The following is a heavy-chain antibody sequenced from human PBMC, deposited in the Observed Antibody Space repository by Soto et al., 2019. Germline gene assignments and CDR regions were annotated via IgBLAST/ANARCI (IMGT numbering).Heavy chain of an antibody. V-gene: IGHV3-21*01. CDR2: ISSSSSYI. J-gene: IGHJ4*02. CDR1: GFTFSSYS. Sequence: EVQLVESGGGLVKPGGSLRLSCAASGFTFSSYSMNWVRQAPGKGLEWVSSISSSSSYIYYADSVKGRFTISRDSAKNSLYLQMNSLRAEDTAVYYCAREGYSGYDFYFDYWGQGTLVTVSS. CDR3: AREGYSGYDFYFDY. D-gene: IGHD5-12*01.